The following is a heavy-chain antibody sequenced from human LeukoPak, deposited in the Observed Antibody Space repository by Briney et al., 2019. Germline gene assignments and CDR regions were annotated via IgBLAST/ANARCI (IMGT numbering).Heavy chain of an antibody. J-gene: IGHJ5*02. CDR3: ARGTYCGGDCYHWFDP. D-gene: IGHD2-21*02. Sequence: SETLSLTRTVSGGSVSSGSYYWSWIRQPPGKGLEWVGDIYYSGSTNYNPSLKCRVTISVDTSKNQFSLKLSSVTAADTAVYYCARGTYCGGDCYHWFDPWGQGTLVTVSS. CDR1: GGSVSSGSYY. CDR2: IYYSGST. V-gene: IGHV4-61*01.